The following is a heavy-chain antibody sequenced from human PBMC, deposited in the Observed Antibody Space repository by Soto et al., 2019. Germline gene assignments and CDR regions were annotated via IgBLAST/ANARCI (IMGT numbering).Heavy chain of an antibody. CDR1: GFTFGASA. V-gene: IGHV1-58*02. J-gene: IGHJ5*02. CDR2: IVVGTGST. CDR3: AADRAPTDHYKWVDP. D-gene: IGHD3-10*01. Sequence: SVKVSCKASGFTFGASAIQWMRQTRGHRLEWIGWIVVGTGSTNYAQKFQERVSITRDMSTSTAYMELSSLIFEDTAVYYCAADRAPTDHYKWVDPWGQGTLVTVSS.